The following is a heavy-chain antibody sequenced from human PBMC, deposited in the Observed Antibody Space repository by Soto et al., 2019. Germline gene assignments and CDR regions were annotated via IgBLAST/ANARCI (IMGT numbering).Heavy chain of an antibody. CDR3: VRDPMGGLVAAAGVYFDY. J-gene: IGHJ4*02. V-gene: IGHV3-30-3*01. D-gene: IGHD6-13*01. CDR1: GFTFSSYA. CDR2: ISYDGSNK. Sequence: QVQLVEFGGGVVQPGRSLRLSCAASGFTFSSYAMHWVRKAPGKGLEWAAVISYDGSNKYYADSVKGRLTISRDNSKNTLYLRMNSRRAEDNAVYYCVRDPMGGLVAAAGVYFDYLGQETLVAVSS.